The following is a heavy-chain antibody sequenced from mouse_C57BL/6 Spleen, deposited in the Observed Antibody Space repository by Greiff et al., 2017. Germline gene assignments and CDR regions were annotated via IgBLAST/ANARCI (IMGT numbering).Heavy chain of an antibody. Sequence: VQLQQPGAELVKPGASVKMSCKASGYTFTSYWITWVKQRPGQGLEWIGDIYPGSGSTNYNEKFKGKATLTVDTSSSTAYMQLSSLTSEDSAVYDCSRVSHYEYNAGYAMDYWGQGTSVTVSA. V-gene: IGHV1-55*01. CDR1: GYTFTSYW. CDR2: IYPGSGST. D-gene: IGHD2-4*01. J-gene: IGHJ4*01. CDR3: SRVSHYEYNAGYAMDY.